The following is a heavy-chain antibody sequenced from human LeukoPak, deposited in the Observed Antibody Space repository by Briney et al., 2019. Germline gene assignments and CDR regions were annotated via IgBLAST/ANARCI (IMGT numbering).Heavy chain of an antibody. V-gene: IGHV3-30*19. J-gene: IGHJ4*02. CDR1: GFTFSNYG. CDR3: ARALDATITPRPGGANFDY. Sequence: GGSLRLSCAASGFTFSNYGMHWVRQPPGNGLEWVSVISNDGTNTYQADSVKGRFTISRGNFKDTLYLQINSLRTEDTAIYYCARALDATITPRPGGANFDYWGQGTLVTVSS. D-gene: IGHD6-6*01. CDR2: ISNDGTNT.